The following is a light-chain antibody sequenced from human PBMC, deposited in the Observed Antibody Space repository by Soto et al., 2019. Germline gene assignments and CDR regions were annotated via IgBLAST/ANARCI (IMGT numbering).Light chain of an antibody. CDR2: DAS. V-gene: IGKV3-20*01. Sequence: EIVLTQSPGTLSLSPGESATVSCTASQRLTTTYVAWYQQRPGQAPRLLIYDASSRATGIPGRFSGSGSGTDFTLSISRLEPEDFAVYYCQQYGGSPGTFGQGTKVEIK. CDR1: QRLTTTY. J-gene: IGKJ1*01. CDR3: QQYGGSPGT.